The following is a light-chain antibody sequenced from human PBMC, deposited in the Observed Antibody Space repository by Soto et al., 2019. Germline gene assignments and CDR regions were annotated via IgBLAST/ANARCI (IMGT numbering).Light chain of an antibody. J-gene: IGKJ1*01. CDR2: GAS. Sequence: EIVMTQSPATLSVSAGERAALSCRASQSVSSNLAWYQQKPGQAPRLLIYGASTRATDVPDRLSGSGSGADFTLTISRLEPEDFAVYYCQQYGSSPPRTFGQGTKVDIK. V-gene: IGKV3-20*01. CDR1: QSVSSN. CDR3: QQYGSSPPRT.